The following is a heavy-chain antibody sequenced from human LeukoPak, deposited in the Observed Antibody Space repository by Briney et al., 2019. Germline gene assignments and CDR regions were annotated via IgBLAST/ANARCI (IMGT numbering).Heavy chain of an antibody. Sequence: GASVKVSCKASGGTFSSYAISWVRQAPGQGLEWMGGIIPIFGTANYAQKFQGRVTITAGESTSTAYMELSSLRSEDTAVYYCARAPDCSSTSCYGSTLYYFDYWGQGTLVTVSS. J-gene: IGHJ4*02. CDR2: IIPIFGTA. CDR1: GGTFSSYA. CDR3: ARAPDCSSTSCYGSTLYYFDY. V-gene: IGHV1-69*13. D-gene: IGHD2-2*01.